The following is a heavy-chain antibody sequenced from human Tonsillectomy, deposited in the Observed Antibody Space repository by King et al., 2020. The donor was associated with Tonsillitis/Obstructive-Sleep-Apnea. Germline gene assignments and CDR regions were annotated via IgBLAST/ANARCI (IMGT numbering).Heavy chain of an antibody. Sequence: VQXVESGGXLVQPGGSLRLSCAASGFTXSSYWMHWXRQAPGKGLVWVSRXNSDGSSTSYADSVKGRFTISRDNAKNTLYLQMNSLRAEDTAVYYCARGLDIVVVPAAISFESYFDYWGQGTLVTVSS. CDR2: XNSDGSST. V-gene: IGHV3-74*01. D-gene: IGHD2-2*03. J-gene: IGHJ4*02. CDR1: GFTXSSYW. CDR3: ARGLDIVVVPAAISFESYFDY.